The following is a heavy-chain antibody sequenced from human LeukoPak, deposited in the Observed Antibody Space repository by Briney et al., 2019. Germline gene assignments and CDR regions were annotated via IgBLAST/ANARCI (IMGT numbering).Heavy chain of an antibody. Sequence: TGGSLRLSCVASGFTFSSFSMNWVRQAPGKGLEWVSYISSGSSTIYYADSVKGRFTISRDNAKNTLYLQLNSLRAEDTAVYYCAKAPPPYCSGGSCFDAFDIWGQGTMVTVSS. D-gene: IGHD2-15*01. CDR2: ISSGSSTI. V-gene: IGHV3-48*01. CDR3: AKAPPPYCSGGSCFDAFDI. J-gene: IGHJ3*02. CDR1: GFTFSSFS.